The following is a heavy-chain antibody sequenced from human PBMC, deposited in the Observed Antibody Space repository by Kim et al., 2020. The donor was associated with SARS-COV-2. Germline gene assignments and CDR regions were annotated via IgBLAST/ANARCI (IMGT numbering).Heavy chain of an antibody. V-gene: IGHV4-39*01. Sequence: SETLSLTCTVSGGSISSSSYYWGWIRQPPGKGLGWIGSIYYSGSTYYNPSLKSRVTISVDTSKNQFSLKLSSVTAADTAVYYCARHWFLGPRHCSGGSCYVGRWGDWFDPWGQGTLVTVSS. D-gene: IGHD2-15*01. CDR1: GGSISSSSYY. J-gene: IGHJ5*02. CDR3: ARHWFLGPRHCSGGSCYVGRWGDWFDP. CDR2: IYYSGST.